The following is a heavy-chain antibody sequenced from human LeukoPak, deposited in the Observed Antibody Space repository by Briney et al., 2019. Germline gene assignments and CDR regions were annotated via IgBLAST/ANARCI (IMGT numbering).Heavy chain of an antibody. D-gene: IGHD2-2*01. CDR1: GFTFSSYA. CDR3: ATSGCSSTSCPNYGMDV. CDR2: ISGGGGST. Sequence: GASLRLSCAASGFTFSSYAMSWVRQAPGKGLEWVSAISGGGGSTYYADSVKGRFTISRDNSKNTMYLQMNSLRAEDTAVYYCATSGCSSTSCPNYGMDVWGQGTTVTVSS. J-gene: IGHJ6*02. V-gene: IGHV3-23*01.